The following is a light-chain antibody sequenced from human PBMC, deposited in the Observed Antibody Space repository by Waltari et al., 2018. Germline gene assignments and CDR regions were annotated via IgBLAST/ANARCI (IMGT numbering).Light chain of an antibody. V-gene: IGLV3-9*01. J-gene: IGLJ2*01. Sequence: SYELTQPPSVSVALGQTARLTCGGNNIGRKNGHWYQQKPGQAPVLVIYRDSNRPSGIPERFSGSNSGNTATLTISRAQAGDEADFYCQVWDSNTAVFGGGTKLTVL. CDR3: QVWDSNTAV. CDR2: RDS. CDR1: NIGRKN.